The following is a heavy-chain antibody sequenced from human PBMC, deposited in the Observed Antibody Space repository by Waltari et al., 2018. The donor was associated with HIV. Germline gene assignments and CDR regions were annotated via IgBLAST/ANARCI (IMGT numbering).Heavy chain of an antibody. CDR3: ATVLVRTSWVITTAPFDY. J-gene: IGHJ4*02. CDR2: IYSNATT. Sequence: EVQLVESRGCLIQPGWSLRLACAASGFAVINHQMSWGRQATGKGLEWVSLIYSNATTYYADSVKGRFTISRDNSKNPLYLQMNSLRADDTAVYFCATVLVRTSWVITTAPFDYWGQGTLVTVSS. CDR1: GFAVINHQ. V-gene: IGHV3-53*01. D-gene: IGHD3-22*01.